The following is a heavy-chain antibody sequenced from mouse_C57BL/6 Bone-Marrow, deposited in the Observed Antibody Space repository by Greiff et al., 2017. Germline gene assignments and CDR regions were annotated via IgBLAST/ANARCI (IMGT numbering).Heavy chain of an antibody. CDR2: IYPRSGNT. Sequence: QVQVKQSGAELARPGASVKLSCKASGYTFTSYGISWVKQRTGQGLEWIGEIYPRSGNTSYNEKFKGKATLTADKSSITAYMELRSLTSEDASVYFCANAWFAYWGQGTLVTVSA. CDR3: ANAWFAY. CDR1: GYTFTSYG. V-gene: IGHV1-81*01. J-gene: IGHJ3*01.